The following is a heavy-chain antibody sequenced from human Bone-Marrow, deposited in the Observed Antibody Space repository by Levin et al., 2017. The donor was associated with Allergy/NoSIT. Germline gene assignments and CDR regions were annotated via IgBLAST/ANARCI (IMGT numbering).Heavy chain of an antibody. CDR2: IIPVLNTT. V-gene: IGHV1-69*08. J-gene: IGHJ4*02. D-gene: IGHD5-12*01. CDR3: ARGTGGYDTYYFDY. CDR1: GGDFSSYT. Sequence: VASVKVSCKASGGDFSSYTIAWVRQAPGQGLEWMGRIIPVLNTTDYAQKLQGKVTITADTSTNKAYMELSSLTSEDTAVYYCARGTGGYDTYYFDYWGQGTLVTVSS.